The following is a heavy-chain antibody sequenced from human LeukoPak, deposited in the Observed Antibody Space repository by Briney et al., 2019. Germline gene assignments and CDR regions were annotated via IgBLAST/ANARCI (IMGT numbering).Heavy chain of an antibody. CDR3: ARGSIAAAGTNY. V-gene: IGHV1-69*02. J-gene: IGHJ4*02. CDR2: IIPILGIA. D-gene: IGHD6-13*01. CDR1: GGTFGSYT. Sequence: SVKVSCKASGGTFGSYTISWVRQAPGQGLEWMGRIIPILGIANYAQKFQGRVTITADKSTSTAYMELSSLRSEDTAVYYCARGSIAAAGTNYWGQGTLVTVSS.